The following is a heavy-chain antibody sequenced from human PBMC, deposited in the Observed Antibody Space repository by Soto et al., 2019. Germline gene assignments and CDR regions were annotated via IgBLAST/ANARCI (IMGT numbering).Heavy chain of an antibody. V-gene: IGHV4-31*03. D-gene: IGHD3-9*01. CDR3: ASALTGDYVGFDY. CDR2: IYSSGNS. J-gene: IGHJ4*02. CDR1: GASISRDDYY. Sequence: QVQLQESGPGLVKPSQTLSLTCSVSGASISRDDYYWSWIRQHTGKGLEWIAYIYSSGNSYYNPSLSSRVAISLDTSKNQFSLRLSSVTAADTGVYYCASALTGDYVGFDYWGQGTPDTVSS.